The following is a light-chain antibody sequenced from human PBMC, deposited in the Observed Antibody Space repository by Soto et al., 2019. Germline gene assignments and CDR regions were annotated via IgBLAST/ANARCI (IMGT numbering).Light chain of an antibody. J-gene: IGKJ1*01. Sequence: DIQMTQSPSTLSASVGDRVTITCRASQSISSWLAWYQQKPGKAPKLLIYDASSLESGVPSRFSGSGSGTEFTLTSSSLQPDDFATYCCQQYNSYPWTFGQGTKVELK. CDR2: DAS. CDR1: QSISSW. V-gene: IGKV1-5*01. CDR3: QQYNSYPWT.